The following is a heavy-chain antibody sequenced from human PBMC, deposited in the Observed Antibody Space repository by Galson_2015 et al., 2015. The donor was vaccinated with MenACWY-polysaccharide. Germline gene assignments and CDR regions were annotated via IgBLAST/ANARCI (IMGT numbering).Heavy chain of an antibody. Sequence: SLRLSCAASGFTFSNYSMNWVRQAPGKGLEWVSYIRRTGPRLYYADSVKGRFTITRDNAKSLLFLQMNSLRADDTAVYYCVRDPHALDFWGQGTLVTVSS. CDR3: VRDPHALDF. J-gene: IGHJ4*02. CDR2: IRRTGPRL. CDR1: GFTFSNYS. V-gene: IGHV3-48*01. D-gene: IGHD2-2*01.